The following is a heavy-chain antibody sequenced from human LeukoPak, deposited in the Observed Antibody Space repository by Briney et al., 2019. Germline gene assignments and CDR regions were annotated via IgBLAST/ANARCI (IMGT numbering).Heavy chain of an antibody. V-gene: IGHV1-2*02. J-gene: IGHJ4*02. CDR2: IYPNSGET. D-gene: IGHD3-22*01. CDR1: GYTFTGYY. Sequence: ASVKVSCKASGYTFTGYYMHWVRQAPGQGLEWMGWIYPNSGETKYAQKFQGRVTMTRDSSISTAYMELSSPTSDDTAVYYCASVTYSDYSGHDYWGQGTLVTVSS. CDR3: ASVTYSDYSGHDY.